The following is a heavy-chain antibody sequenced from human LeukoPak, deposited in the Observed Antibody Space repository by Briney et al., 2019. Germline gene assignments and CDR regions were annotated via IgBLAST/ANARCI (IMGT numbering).Heavy chain of an antibody. CDR2: ISGNGGST. CDR1: GFTFDSYA. Sequence: GGSLRLSCAASGFTFDSYAMSRVRQAPGKGLEWVSHISGNGGSTYYADSVKGRFTISRDNSKNTLYLQMDSLRAEDTARYYCVRRAPWSGSPASFDVWGQGTMVTVSS. D-gene: IGHD1-14*01. CDR3: VRRAPWSGSPASFDV. J-gene: IGHJ3*01. V-gene: IGHV3-23*01.